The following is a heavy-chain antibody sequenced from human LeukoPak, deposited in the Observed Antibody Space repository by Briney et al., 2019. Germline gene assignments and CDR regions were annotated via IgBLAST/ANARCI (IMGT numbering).Heavy chain of an antibody. V-gene: IGHV3-23*01. CDR3: AKRTDSDYGDC. J-gene: IGHJ4*02. CDR2: ISYIGDKM. D-gene: IGHD2/OR15-2a*01. Sequence: RGSLRLSCAASGFTFSSSAMSWVRQAPGKGLEWVSAISYIGDKMYYADSVKGRFTISRDNSKNTLYLQMNSLRAEDTAVYYCAKRTDSDYGDCWGQGTLVTVSS. CDR1: GFTFSSSA.